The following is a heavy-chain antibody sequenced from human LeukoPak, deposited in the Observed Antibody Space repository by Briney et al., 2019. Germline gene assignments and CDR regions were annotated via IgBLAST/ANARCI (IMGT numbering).Heavy chain of an antibody. CDR2: INPNSGGT. D-gene: IGHD2-15*01. CDR1: GYTFTSYY. CDR3: ARTREVVVAADYFDY. V-gene: IGHV1-2*02. Sequence: ASVKVSCKASGYTFTSYYMHWVRQAPGQGLEWMGWINPNSGGTNYAQKFQGRVTMTRDTSISTAYMELSRLRSDDTAVYYCARTREVVVAADYFDYWGQGTLVTVSS. J-gene: IGHJ4*02.